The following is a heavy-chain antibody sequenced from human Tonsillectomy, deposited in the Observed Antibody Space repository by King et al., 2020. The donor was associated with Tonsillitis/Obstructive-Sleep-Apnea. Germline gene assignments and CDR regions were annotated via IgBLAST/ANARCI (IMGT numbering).Heavy chain of an antibody. D-gene: IGHD4/OR15-4a*01. CDR3: ANHPVGADAFDI. J-gene: IGHJ3*02. CDR1: GFSLSTSGVG. CDR2: IYWDDDK. V-gene: IGHV2-5*02. Sequence: TLKESGPTLVKPTQTLTLTCTFSGFSLSTSGVGVGWIRQPPGKALEWLALIYWDDDKRYSASLKSRLTITKDTSKNQVVLAMTNMDPVDTATYYCANHPVGADAFDIWGQRTMVTVSS.